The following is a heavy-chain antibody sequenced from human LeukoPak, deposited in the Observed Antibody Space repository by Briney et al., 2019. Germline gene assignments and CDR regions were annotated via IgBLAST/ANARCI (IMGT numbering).Heavy chain of an antibody. V-gene: IGHV3-30-3*01. CDR1: GFTFSSYA. Sequence: GRSLRLSCAASGFTFSSYAMHWVRQAPGKGLEWVAVISYDGSNKYYADSVKGRFTISRDNSKNTLYLQMNSLRAEDTAVYYCARDRAGFIAAANYNWFDPWGQGTLVTVSS. CDR3: ARDRAGFIAAANYNWFDP. D-gene: IGHD6-13*01. J-gene: IGHJ5*02. CDR2: ISYDGSNK.